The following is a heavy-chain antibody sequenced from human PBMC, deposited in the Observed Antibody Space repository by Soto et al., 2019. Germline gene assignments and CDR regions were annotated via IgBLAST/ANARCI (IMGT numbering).Heavy chain of an antibody. CDR1: GGSISSYY. CDR3: ARDPGSSTSYFNWFDP. V-gene: IGHV4-59*06. D-gene: IGHD2-2*01. J-gene: IGHJ5*02. Sequence: SETLSLTCTVSGGSISSYYWSWIRQPPGKGLEWIGYIYYSGSTYYNPSLKSRVTISVDTSKNQFSLKLSSVTAADTAVYYCARDPGSSTSYFNWFDPWGQGTLVTVSS. CDR2: IYYSGST.